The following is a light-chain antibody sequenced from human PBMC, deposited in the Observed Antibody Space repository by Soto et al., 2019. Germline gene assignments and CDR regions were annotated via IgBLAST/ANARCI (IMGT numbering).Light chain of an antibody. CDR1: QSISSW. CDR2: DAS. CDR3: LQHNSYRWT. Sequence: IQMTHSPSTLSASVLYRVTITFRASQSISSWLAWYQQKPGKAPKLLIYDASSLESGVPSRFSGSGSGTEFTLTISSLQPDDSATYYCLQHNSYRWTFGQGTKVDIK. J-gene: IGKJ1*01. V-gene: IGKV1-5*01.